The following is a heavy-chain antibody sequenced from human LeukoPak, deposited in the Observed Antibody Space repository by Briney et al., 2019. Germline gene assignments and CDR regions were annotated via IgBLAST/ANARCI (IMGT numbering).Heavy chain of an antibody. V-gene: IGHV1-2*02. D-gene: IGHD2-15*01. CDR1: GYTFTDYY. CDR3: ARGGPVVVAATGTSDDY. J-gene: IGHJ4*02. Sequence: ASVKVSCKASGYTFTDYYMHWVRQAPGQGLEWMGWINPNRDGTNYAQKFQGRVTMTRDTSTSTAYMELRSLRSDDTAVYYCARGGPVVVAATGTSDDYWGQGTLVTVSS. CDR2: INPNRDGT.